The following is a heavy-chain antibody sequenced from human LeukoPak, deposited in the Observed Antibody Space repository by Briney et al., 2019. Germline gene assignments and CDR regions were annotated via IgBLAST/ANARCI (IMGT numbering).Heavy chain of an antibody. J-gene: IGHJ3*02. V-gene: IGHV4-34*01. Sequence: PSETLSLTCAVYGGSFSGYYWSWIRQPPGKGLEWIGEINHSGSTNYNPSLKSRVTISVDTSKNQFSLKLSSVTAADTAVYYCARGIGVEQLYAFDIWGQGTMVTVSS. D-gene: IGHD2-21*01. CDR3: ARGIGVEQLYAFDI. CDR1: GGSFSGYY. CDR2: INHSGST.